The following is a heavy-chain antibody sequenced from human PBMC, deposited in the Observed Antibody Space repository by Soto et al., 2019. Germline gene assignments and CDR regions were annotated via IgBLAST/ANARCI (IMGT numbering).Heavy chain of an antibody. CDR3: ARFGLLGTYYFDY. J-gene: IGHJ4*02. V-gene: IGHV2-5*01. Sequence: QITLKESGPTLVKPTQTLTLTCTFSGFSLTTSGVGVGWVRQPPGTPMEWLVLIFWNDDIHYSPYLKSRLIITKDTSKNRVVLTMTNMDPVDTATYYCARFGLLGTYYFDYWGQGTLVSVSS. CDR2: IFWNDDI. D-gene: IGHD3-22*01. CDR1: GFSLTTSGVG.